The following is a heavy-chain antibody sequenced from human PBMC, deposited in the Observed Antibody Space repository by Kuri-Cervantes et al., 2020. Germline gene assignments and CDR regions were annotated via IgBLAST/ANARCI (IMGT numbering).Heavy chain of an antibody. J-gene: IGHJ5*01. Sequence: GESLKISCAASGFTFSNYGMHWVRQAPGKGLEWVSYISSSSSTIYYADSVKGRFTISRDNSKNTLYLQMSSLRGEDTAVYYCAKEGTAQISSWYDSWGQGVLVTVSS. CDR2: ISSSSSTI. D-gene: IGHD3-3*02. V-gene: IGHV3-48*01. CDR3: AKEGTAQISSWYDS. CDR1: GFTFSNYG.